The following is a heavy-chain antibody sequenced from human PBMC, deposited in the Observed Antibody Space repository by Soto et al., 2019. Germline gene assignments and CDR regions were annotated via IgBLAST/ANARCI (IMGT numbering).Heavy chain of an antibody. V-gene: IGHV4-4*07. J-gene: IGHJ6*01. CDR3: VRDCSGGGGNSDYGMDV. D-gene: IGHD2-15*01. CDR2: LYSSGNT. CDR1: GDSIRDFY. Sequence: SETLSLTCTVSGDSIRDFYWSWIRQPAGKGLEVIGRLYSSGNTDYNPSLKSRVTMSVDRSNNQFSLKLTSVTAADTAVYYCVRDCSGGGGNSDYGMDVWGPGTTVTVSS.